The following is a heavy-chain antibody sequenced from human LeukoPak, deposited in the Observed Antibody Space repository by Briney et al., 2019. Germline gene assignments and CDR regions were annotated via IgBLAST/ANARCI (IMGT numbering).Heavy chain of an antibody. CDR2: IYHSGST. CDR3: ARGGDNYDSTGYSY. D-gene: IGHD3-22*01. V-gene: IGHV4-59*11. Sequence: SETLSLTCTVSGGSISSHYWSWIRQPPGKGLEWIGYIYHSGSTNYTPSLKSRVTISVDTSKNQFSLKLTSVTAADTAVYYCARGGDNYDSTGYSYWGQGTLVTVSS. CDR1: GGSISSHY. J-gene: IGHJ4*02.